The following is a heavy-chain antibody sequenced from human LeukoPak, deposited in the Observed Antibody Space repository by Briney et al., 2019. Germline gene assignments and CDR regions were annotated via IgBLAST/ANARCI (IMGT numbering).Heavy chain of an antibody. J-gene: IGHJ4*02. V-gene: IGHV1-2*06. Sequence: ASVKVSCKASGYTFTGYYIHWMRQAPGQGLEWMGRINPDSGGPNYAHKFQGRVTMTRDTSISTAYMDLSRLTSDDTAVYFCARDRGKVANDYWGQGTLVIVSS. CDR3: ARDRGKVANDY. CDR1: GYTFTGYY. CDR2: INPDSGGP. D-gene: IGHD3-10*01.